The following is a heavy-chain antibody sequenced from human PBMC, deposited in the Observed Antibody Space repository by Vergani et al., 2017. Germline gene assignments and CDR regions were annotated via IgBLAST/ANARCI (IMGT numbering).Heavy chain of an antibody. CDR3: ARRRYDSSGFSTIFRY. V-gene: IGHV3-33*01. CDR2: IWYDGSNT. CDR1: GFAFRTYG. J-gene: IGHJ4*02. D-gene: IGHD3-22*01. Sequence: QVQLVESGGGVVQPGRSLRLSCVASGFAFRTYGMHWVRQAPGKGLEWVAIIWYDGSNTYYADSVKGRFTVSRDNSRNTLFLQVNSLRVEDTAVYYCARRRYDSSGFSTIFRYWGQGTRVTVS.